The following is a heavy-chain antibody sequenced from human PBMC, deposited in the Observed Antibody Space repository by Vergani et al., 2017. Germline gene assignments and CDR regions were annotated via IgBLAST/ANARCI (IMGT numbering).Heavy chain of an antibody. CDR1: GFNFSSYA. CDR3: AKAFGRAPGGGYFGCYYY. D-gene: IGHD1-26*01. Sequence: EVQLLESGGGLVQPGGSLRLSCAASGFNFSSYAMSWVRQAPGKGLEWVSAISGSGGSTYYADSVKGRFTISRDNSKNTLYLQMNSLRAEDTAVYYGAKAFGRAPGGGYFGCYYYWGQGTLVTVSS. J-gene: IGHJ4*02. CDR2: ISGSGGST. V-gene: IGHV3-23*01.